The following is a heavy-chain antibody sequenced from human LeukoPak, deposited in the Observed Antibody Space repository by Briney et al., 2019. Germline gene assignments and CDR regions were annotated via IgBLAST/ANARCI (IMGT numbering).Heavy chain of an antibody. J-gene: IGHJ4*02. CDR2: IKCKADGEST. D-gene: IGHD4-17*01. Sequence: PGGSLRLSCVVSGLTFSNAWMSWVRQASGKGLEWVGRIKCKADGESTDYAAPVKGRFTISRDDSKDTVYLQMNSLKTEDTAVYYCATVVRYGDSYAFYFNYWGQGTLVTVSS. V-gene: IGHV3-15*01. CDR3: ATVVRYGDSYAFYFNY. CDR1: GLTFSNAW.